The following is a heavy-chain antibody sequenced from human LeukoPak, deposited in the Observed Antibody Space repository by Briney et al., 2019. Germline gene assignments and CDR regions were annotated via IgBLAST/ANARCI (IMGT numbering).Heavy chain of an antibody. CDR2: ISRSGGST. CDR1: GFTFSSYA. D-gene: IGHD5-12*01. V-gene: IGHV3-23*01. J-gene: IGHJ4*02. Sequence: GGSLRLSCAASGFTFSSYAMSWVRQAPGKGLEWVSLISRSGGSTYYADSVKGRFTISRDNSKNTLYLQMNSLRAEDTAVYYCAKGLEGHSGLPSFDYWGQGTLVTVSS. CDR3: AKGLEGHSGLPSFDY.